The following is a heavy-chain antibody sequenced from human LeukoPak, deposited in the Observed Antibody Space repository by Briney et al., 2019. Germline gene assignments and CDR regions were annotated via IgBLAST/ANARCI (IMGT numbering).Heavy chain of an antibody. D-gene: IGHD1-14*01. J-gene: IGHJ3*02. CDR1: GFTFSSYW. CDR3: AKDGRKRGAFDI. V-gene: IGHV3-74*01. CDR2: INTDGSST. Sequence: GGSLRLSCAASGFTFSSYWMHWVRQAPGKGLVWVSRINTDGSSTSYADSVKGRFTISRDNAKNSLYLQMNSLRAEDTALYYCAKDGRKRGAFDIWGQGTMVTVSS.